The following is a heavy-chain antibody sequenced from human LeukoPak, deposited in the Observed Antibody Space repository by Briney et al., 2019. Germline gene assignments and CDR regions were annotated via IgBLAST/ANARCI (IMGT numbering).Heavy chain of an antibody. CDR2: ISGSGGST. Sequence: GGTLRLSCAASGFTFSSYGMSWVRQAPGKGLEWVSAISGSGGSTYYADSVKGRFTISRDNSKNTLYLQMNSLRAEDTAVYYCARGQRYSTGWYYFDYWGQGTLVTVSS. CDR3: ARGQRYSTGWYYFDY. D-gene: IGHD6-19*01. V-gene: IGHV3-23*01. J-gene: IGHJ4*02. CDR1: GFTFSSYG.